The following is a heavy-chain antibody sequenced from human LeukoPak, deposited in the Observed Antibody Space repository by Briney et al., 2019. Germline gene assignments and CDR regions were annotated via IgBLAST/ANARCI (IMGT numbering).Heavy chain of an antibody. J-gene: IGHJ6*03. V-gene: IGHV3-15*01. Sequence: GGSLRLSCAASGFTFSNAWMSWVRQAPGKGLEWVGRIKSKTDGGTTDYAAPVKGRFTISRDDSKNTLYLQMNSLKTEDTAVYYCTTLLGYCSSTSCRYYYYYMDVWGKGTTVTVPS. D-gene: IGHD2-2*01. CDR1: GFTFSNAW. CDR3: TTLLGYCSSTSCRYYYYYMDV. CDR2: IKSKTDGGTT.